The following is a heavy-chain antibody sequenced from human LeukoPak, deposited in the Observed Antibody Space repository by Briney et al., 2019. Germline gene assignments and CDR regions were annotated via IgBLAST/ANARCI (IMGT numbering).Heavy chain of an antibody. D-gene: IGHD2-15*01. J-gene: IGHJ5*02. CDR3: ARVGCSGGSRYSMAWFDP. CDR2: INPNSGGT. CDR1: GYTFTGYY. V-gene: IGHV1-2*02. Sequence: ASVKASCKASGYTFTGYYMHWVRQAPGQGLEWMGWINPNSGGTNYAQKFQGRVTMTRDTSISTAYMELSRLRSDDTAVYYCARVGCSGGSRYSMAWFDPWGQGTLVTVSS.